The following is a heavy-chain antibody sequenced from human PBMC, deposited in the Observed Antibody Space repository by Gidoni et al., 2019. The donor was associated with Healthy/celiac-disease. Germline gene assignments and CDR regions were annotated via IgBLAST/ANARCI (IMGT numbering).Heavy chain of an antibody. CDR3: ARSGSSRGLLALNDY. CDR2: IRSSGSTI. Sequence: EVQLVESGGGLVQPGGSLRLSCAASGVTFSSYEMNWVRQAPGKGLEWVSYIRSSGSTIYYADSVKGRFTISRDNAKNSLYLQMNSLRAEDTAVYYCARSGSSRGLLALNDYWGQGTLVTVSS. V-gene: IGHV3-48*03. J-gene: IGHJ4*02. D-gene: IGHD3-10*01. CDR1: GVTFSSYE.